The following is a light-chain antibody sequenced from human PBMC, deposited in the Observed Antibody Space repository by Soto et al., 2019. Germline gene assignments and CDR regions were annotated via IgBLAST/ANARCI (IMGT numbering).Light chain of an antibody. Sequence: DIQMSQSPSSLSASVGDRVTITCRASQSISSWLAWYQQKPGKAPKLLIYAASTRERGVSARFSGSESGTEFTLTISSLQPDDFAAYYCQQYKSYPWTFGQGTKVDIK. V-gene: IGKV1-5*03. CDR2: AAS. J-gene: IGKJ1*01. CDR3: QQYKSYPWT. CDR1: QSISSW.